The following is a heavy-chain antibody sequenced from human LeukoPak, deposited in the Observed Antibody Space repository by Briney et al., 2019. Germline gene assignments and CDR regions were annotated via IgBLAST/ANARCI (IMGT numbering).Heavy chain of an antibody. CDR2: IYTSGST. J-gene: IGHJ4*02. V-gene: IGHV4-61*02. D-gene: IGHD6-19*01. Sequence: PSETLSLTCTVSGGSISSGSYYWSWIRQPAGKGLEWIGRIYTSGSTNYNPSLKSRVTISVDTSKNQFSLKLSSVTAADTAVYYCARHRGVAGMGYFDYWGQGTLVTVSS. CDR3: ARHRGVAGMGYFDY. CDR1: GGSISSGSYY.